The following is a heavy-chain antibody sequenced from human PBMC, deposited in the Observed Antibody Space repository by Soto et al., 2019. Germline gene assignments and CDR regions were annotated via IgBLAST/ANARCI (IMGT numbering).Heavy chain of an antibody. D-gene: IGHD3-16*01. CDR3: AKDGGVRQYYYYSGMDV. CDR1: GFTFSAYG. CDR2: MSYDGINK. J-gene: IGHJ6*02. V-gene: IGHV3-30*18. Sequence: GGSLRLSCAASGFTFSAYGMHWVRQAPGKGLEWVALMSYDGINKYYADSVKGRFTISRDNSRNTLYLQMNSLGAEDTAVYYCAKDGGVRQYYYYSGMDVCGQGPKVTVSS.